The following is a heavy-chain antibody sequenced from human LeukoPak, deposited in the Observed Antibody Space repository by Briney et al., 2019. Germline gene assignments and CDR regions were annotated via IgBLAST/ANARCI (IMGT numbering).Heavy chain of an antibody. J-gene: IGHJ4*02. D-gene: IGHD1-26*01. CDR1: GFTFDDYA. CDR2: ISGDGGST. CDR3: ARGVRYSGSSSSYYFDY. V-gene: IGHV3-43*02. Sequence: GGSLRLSCAASGFTFDDYAMHWVRQAPGKGLEWVSLISGDGGSTYYADSVKGRFTISRDNSKNTMYLQMNSLRAEDTAVYYCARGVRYSGSSSSYYFDYWGQGTLVTVSS.